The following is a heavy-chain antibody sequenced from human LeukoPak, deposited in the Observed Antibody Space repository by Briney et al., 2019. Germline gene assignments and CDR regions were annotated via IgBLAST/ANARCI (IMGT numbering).Heavy chain of an antibody. CDR1: GFSLSTSGVG. CDR3: AQSGPYDFWSGYYDY. V-gene: IGHV2-5*01. Sequence: SGPTLVKPTQTLTLTCTFSGFSLSTSGVGVGWIRQPPGKALEWLALIYWNDDKRYSPSLKSRLTFTKDTSKNQVVLTMTNMDPVDAATYYCAQSGPYDFWSGYYDYWGQGTLVTVSS. J-gene: IGHJ4*02. D-gene: IGHD3-3*01. CDR2: IYWNDDK.